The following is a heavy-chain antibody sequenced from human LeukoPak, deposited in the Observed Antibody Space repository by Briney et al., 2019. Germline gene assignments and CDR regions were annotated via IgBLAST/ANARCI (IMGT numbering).Heavy chain of an antibody. CDR1: GYTFTGYY. CDR3: ARDRLYYYYMDV. CDR2: INPNSGGT. V-gene: IGHV1-2*02. D-gene: IGHD2-21*01. Sequence: ASVKVYCKASGYTFTGYYMHWVRQAPGQGLEWMGWINPNSGGTNYAQKFQGRVTMTRDTSISTAYMELSRLRSDDTAVYYCARDRLYYYYMDVWGKGTTVTVSS. J-gene: IGHJ6*03.